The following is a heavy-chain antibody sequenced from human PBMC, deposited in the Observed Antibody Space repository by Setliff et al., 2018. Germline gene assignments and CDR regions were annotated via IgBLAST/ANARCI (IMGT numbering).Heavy chain of an antibody. V-gene: IGHV4-34*01. CDR3: ARYRGGTMMAV. CDR2: INDRGST. D-gene: IGHD3-22*01. J-gene: IGHJ4*02. CDR1: GGSFSGYF. Sequence: SETLSLTCAVYGGSFSGYFWSWIRQSPGRGLEWIGEINDRGSTHYNPSLKSRVTISVDTSKNQFSLKLTSVTAADTSVYYCARYRGGTMMAVWGQGTLVTVSS.